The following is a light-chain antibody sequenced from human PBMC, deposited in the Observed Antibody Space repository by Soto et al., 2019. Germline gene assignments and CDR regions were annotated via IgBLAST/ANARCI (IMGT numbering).Light chain of an antibody. J-gene: IGKJ2*01. Sequence: EMVMTQSPVTLSVSPGGRATLSCRASQSIGHNLAWYQQKPGQAPRLLIYGASVRATGIPSRFNGSGSGTDFTLTISSLQSEDFAIYYCQQYNNCPAMYTFGQGTRLDIK. CDR1: QSIGHN. CDR2: GAS. CDR3: QQYNNCPAMYT. V-gene: IGKV3-15*01.